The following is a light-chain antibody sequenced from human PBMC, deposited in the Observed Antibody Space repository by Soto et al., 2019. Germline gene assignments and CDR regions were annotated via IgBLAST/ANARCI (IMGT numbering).Light chain of an antibody. V-gene: IGLV2-14*03. CDR3: SSYTSSSTHV. J-gene: IGLJ1*01. Sequence: QSVLTRPASVSGSPGQSITISCTGTSSDIGAFTFVSWYQQHPGKVPKLMIFDVNRRPSGVSDRFSGSKSGNTASLTISGLQAEYVGNHYYSSYTSSSTHVFGCGTKLTVL. CDR1: SSDIGAFTF. CDR2: DVN.